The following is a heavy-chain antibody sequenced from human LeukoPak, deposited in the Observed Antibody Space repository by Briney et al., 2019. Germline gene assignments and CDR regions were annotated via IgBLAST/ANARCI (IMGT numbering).Heavy chain of an antibody. CDR1: GFTFRNYW. CDR3: ARGTIVGAVDY. D-gene: IGHD1-26*01. J-gene: IGHJ4*02. CDR2: IKQDGSEK. Sequence: GGSLRLSCAASGFTFRNYWMTWVRQAPGKGLERVANIKQDGSEKYYLDSVQGRFTISRDNARNSLYLQMNSLRGDDTAVYYCARGTIVGAVDYWGQGTLVTVSS. V-gene: IGHV3-7*05.